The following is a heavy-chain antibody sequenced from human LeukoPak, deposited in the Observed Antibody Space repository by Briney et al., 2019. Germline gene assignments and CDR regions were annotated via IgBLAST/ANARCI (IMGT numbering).Heavy chain of an antibody. CDR2: INPSGYCT. Sequence: GASVKVSCKASGYTFTTYNIHWVRQAPGQGLEWMGIINPSGYCTTYAQKFQGRVTMTRDTSTSTVHMELSSLTSEDTAVYYCARAKKQLERRKPPGYYYYMDVWGKGTTVTVSS. CDR1: GYTFTTYN. J-gene: IGHJ6*03. CDR3: ARAKKQLERRKPPGYYYYMDV. D-gene: IGHD1-1*01. V-gene: IGHV1-46*01.